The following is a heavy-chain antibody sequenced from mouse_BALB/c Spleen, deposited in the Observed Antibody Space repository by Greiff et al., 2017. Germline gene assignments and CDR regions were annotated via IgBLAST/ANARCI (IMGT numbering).Heavy chain of an antibody. CDR3: ARGDYGSSSRFAY. Sequence: VKLMESGPGLVAPSQSLSITCTVSGFSLTSYGVHWVRQPPGKGLEWLGVIWAGGSTNYNSALMSRLSISKDNSKSQVFLKMNSLQTDDTAMYYCARGDYGSSSRFAYWGQGTLVTVSA. J-gene: IGHJ3*01. CDR1: GFSLTSYG. V-gene: IGHV2-9*02. CDR2: IWAGGST. D-gene: IGHD1-1*01.